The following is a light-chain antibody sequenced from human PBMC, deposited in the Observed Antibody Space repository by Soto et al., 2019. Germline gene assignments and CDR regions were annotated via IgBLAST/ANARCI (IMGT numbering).Light chain of an antibody. V-gene: IGLV2-14*01. Sequence: QSALTQPASVSGSPGQSITISCTGTSSDVGGYNYVSWYQQHPGKAPKLMIYEVSNRPSGVSNRFSGSKSANTASLTISGLHAEDEADYYCSSYTSTSTVVFGGGTKLTVL. CDR1: SSDVGGYNY. CDR3: SSYTSTSTVV. J-gene: IGLJ2*01. CDR2: EVS.